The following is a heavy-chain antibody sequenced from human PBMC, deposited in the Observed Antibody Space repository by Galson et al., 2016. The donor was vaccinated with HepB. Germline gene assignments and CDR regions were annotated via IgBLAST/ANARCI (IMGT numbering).Heavy chain of an antibody. CDR1: GFPFDTYA. D-gene: IGHD6-19*01. CDR3: AKASGSGWYGDYYFDY. Sequence: SLRLSCAASGFPFDTYAMSWVRQAPGKGLEWVSAISGSGDSTFYTDSVKGRFTISRDNSKSTLYLQMNSLRAEDTALYYCAKASGSGWYGDYYFDYWGQGTLVTVSS. CDR2: ISGSGDST. V-gene: IGHV3-23*01. J-gene: IGHJ4*02.